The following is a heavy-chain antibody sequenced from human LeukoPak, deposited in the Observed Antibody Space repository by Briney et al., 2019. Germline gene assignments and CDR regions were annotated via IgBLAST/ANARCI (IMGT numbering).Heavy chain of an antibody. CDR2: IYNTGST. D-gene: IGHD6-19*01. Sequence: PSETLSLTCTVSGGSISRYYWSWIRQPPGKGLEWNGYIYNTGSTNYNPSLKSRVTISVDTSKNQFSLKLRSVTAADTAVYYCARPYNSGWYGAFNYWGQGTLVTVSS. CDR1: GGSISRYY. V-gene: IGHV4-59*01. J-gene: IGHJ4*02. CDR3: ARPYNSGWYGAFNY.